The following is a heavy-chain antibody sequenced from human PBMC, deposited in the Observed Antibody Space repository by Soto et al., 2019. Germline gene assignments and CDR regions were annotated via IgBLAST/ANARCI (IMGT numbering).Heavy chain of an antibody. CDR1: RGPFNSYT. CDR2: IIPILCIA. CDR3: VQEAAAGYYFDY. J-gene: IGHJ4*02. V-gene: IGHV1-69*02. Sequence: VSCKASRGPFNSYTLSWVRQAPWQGAEWVGRIIPILCIAKYSQQFQGRVTITADKSTSTAYMELSSLRSEDTAVYYCVQEAAAGYYFDYWGQGTLVTVSS. D-gene: IGHD6-13*01.